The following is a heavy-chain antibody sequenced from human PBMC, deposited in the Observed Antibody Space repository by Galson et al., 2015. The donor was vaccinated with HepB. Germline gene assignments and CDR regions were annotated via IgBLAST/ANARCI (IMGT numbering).Heavy chain of an antibody. CDR3: SSYLEGGGGRGY. CDR1: GGSISGYH. J-gene: IGHJ4*02. V-gene: IGHV4-59*08. D-gene: IGHD2-15*01. CDR2: SPYRGSN. Sequence: LSLTCTVSGGSISGYHWSWIRQPPGKGLERIGHSPYRGSNNYNPSLRSRVAISLETSKRQLSLELTSVTAADTAVYYCSSYLEGGGGRGYWGQGTLVTVSS.